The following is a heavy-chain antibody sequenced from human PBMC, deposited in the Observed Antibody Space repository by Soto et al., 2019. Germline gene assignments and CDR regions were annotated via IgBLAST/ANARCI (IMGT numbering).Heavy chain of an antibody. CDR1: GYSFTSYW. CDR3: ARHYCSSTSCSIFDY. D-gene: IGHD2-2*01. V-gene: IGHV5-51*01. CDR2: IYPGDSDT. Sequence: PGESLKISCKGSGYSFTSYWIGWVRQMPGKGLEWMGIIYPGDSDTRYSPSFQGRVTISADKSISTAYLQWSSLKASDTAMYYCARHYCSSTSCSIFDYWGQGXLVTVPS. J-gene: IGHJ4*02.